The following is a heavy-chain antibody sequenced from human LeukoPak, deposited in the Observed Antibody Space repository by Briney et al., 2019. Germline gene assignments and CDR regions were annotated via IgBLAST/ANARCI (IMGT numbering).Heavy chain of an antibody. Sequence: PGGSLRLSCVASGFTFSSYWMHWVRQAPGKGLEWVSRINSDGGSTTYADSVKGRFTISRDNAKNTMYLQMSGLRADDSAVYYCGRGGLTGQMAAFDYCGQGALVTVST. CDR2: INSDGGST. CDR3: GRGGLTGQMAAFDY. J-gene: IGHJ4*02. D-gene: IGHD3-9*01. V-gene: IGHV3-74*01. CDR1: GFTFSSYW.